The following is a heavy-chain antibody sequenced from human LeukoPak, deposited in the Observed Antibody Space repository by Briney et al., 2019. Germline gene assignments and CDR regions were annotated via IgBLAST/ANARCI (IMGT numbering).Heavy chain of an antibody. CDR1: GFTFSSYS. CDR3: ATSGGGSYWGLDY. D-gene: IGHD1-26*01. Sequence: GGSLRLSCAASGFTFSSYSMNWVRQAPGKGLEWVSSISSSSSYIYYGDSVKGRFTISRDNAKNSLYLQMNSLRAEDTAVYYCATSGGGSYWGLDYWGQGTLVTVSS. V-gene: IGHV3-21*04. CDR2: ISSSSSYI. J-gene: IGHJ4*02.